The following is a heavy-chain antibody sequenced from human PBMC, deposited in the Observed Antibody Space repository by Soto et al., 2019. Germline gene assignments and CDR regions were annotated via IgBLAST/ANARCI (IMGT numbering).Heavy chain of an antibody. CDR1: GFTFSNYG. Sequence: QVQLVESGGGMVQPGRSLRLSCAASGFTFSNYGIHWVRQAPGKGLEWVAAMSFDGSSKYYGDSVKGRFTISRDNSKNTLYLQMNTLRADDTAVYYCAKTLRSGWYDDYFDYWGQGTLVTVSS. D-gene: IGHD6-19*01. V-gene: IGHV3-30*18. CDR2: MSFDGSSK. J-gene: IGHJ4*02. CDR3: AKTLRSGWYDDYFDY.